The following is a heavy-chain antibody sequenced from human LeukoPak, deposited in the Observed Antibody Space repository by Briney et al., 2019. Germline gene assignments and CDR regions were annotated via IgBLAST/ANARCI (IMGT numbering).Heavy chain of an antibody. V-gene: IGHV4-59*01. J-gene: IGHJ3*02. CDR3: ARDLRGSNAFEI. Sequence: PSETLSLTCTVSGGSISSYSWNWIRQPPGKGLEWIGYLYYSGNTNYNPSLKSRVTISVDTSKNQFSLKLSSVTAADAAVYYCARDLRGSNAFEIWGQGTMVTVSS. CDR2: LYYSGNT. D-gene: IGHD1-26*01. CDR1: GGSISSYS.